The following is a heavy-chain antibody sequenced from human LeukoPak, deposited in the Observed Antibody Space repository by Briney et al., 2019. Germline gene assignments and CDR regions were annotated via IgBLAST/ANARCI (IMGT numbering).Heavy chain of an antibody. D-gene: IGHD4-17*01. CDR2: ISAYNGNT. J-gene: IGHJ6*02. V-gene: IGHV1-18*01. CDR1: GYTFTSYG. Sequence: ASVKVSCKAPGYTFTSYGISWVRQAPGQGLEWMGWISAYNGNTNYAQKFQGRVTMTTDTPTTTAYMELRSLRSDDTAVYYCARDVTTVTSDYYYGMDVWGQGTTVTVSS. CDR3: ARDVTTVTSDYYYGMDV.